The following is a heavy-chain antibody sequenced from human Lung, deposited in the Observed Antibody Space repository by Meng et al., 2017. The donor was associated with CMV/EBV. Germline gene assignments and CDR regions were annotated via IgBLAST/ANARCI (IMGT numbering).Heavy chain of an antibody. V-gene: IGHV4-4*07. Sequence: QVQLQESGPGLVKPSENLSLTCTVSGGSISSYYWSWIRQSAGKGLEWIGRIYTSGTTIYNPSLKSRLTLSLDTSKNQFSLKLNSVTAADTAVYYCARAEADTGNFDYWGQGTLVTVPS. CDR3: ARAEADTGNFDY. CDR1: GGSISSYY. J-gene: IGHJ4*02. D-gene: IGHD6-19*01. CDR2: IYTSGTT.